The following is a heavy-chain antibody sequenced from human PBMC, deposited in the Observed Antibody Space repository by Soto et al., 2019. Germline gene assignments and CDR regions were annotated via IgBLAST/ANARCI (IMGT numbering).Heavy chain of an antibody. D-gene: IGHD3-10*01. CDR3: ARDSPTISWGMDV. J-gene: IGHJ6*02. V-gene: IGHV3-23*01. CDR1: GFTFSSYA. Sequence: PGGSLRLSCAASGFTFSSYAMNWVRQAPGKGLEWVSVISGSGDSTYYTDSVKGRFTISRDNSKNTLYLQMNSLRAEDTAVYYCARDSPTISWGMDVWGQGTTVTVSS. CDR2: ISGSGDST.